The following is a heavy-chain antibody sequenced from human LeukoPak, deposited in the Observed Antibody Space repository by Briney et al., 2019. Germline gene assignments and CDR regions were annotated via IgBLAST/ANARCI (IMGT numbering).Heavy chain of an antibody. J-gene: IGHJ6*02. CDR2: INHSGST. Sequence: SETLSLTCAVYGGSFSGYYWSWIRQPPGKGLEWIGEINHSGSTNYNPSLKSRVTISVDTSKNQFSLKLSSVTAADTAVYYCARGPYYDFWSGYVAYYYYGMTSGAKGPRSPSP. D-gene: IGHD3-3*01. CDR3: ARGPYYDFWSGYVAYYYYGMTS. V-gene: IGHV4-34*01. CDR1: GGSFSGYY.